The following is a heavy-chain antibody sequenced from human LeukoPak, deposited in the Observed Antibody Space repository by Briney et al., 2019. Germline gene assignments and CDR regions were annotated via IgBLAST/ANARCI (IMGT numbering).Heavy chain of an antibody. V-gene: IGHV3-23*01. CDR2: ISGSGDNT. D-gene: IGHD3-22*01. J-gene: IGHJ4*02. CDR3: AKGSYYDGSGSFYFDY. CDR1: RFTFSSYA. Sequence: HAGGSLRLSCAASRFTFSSYAMSWVRQAPGKGLEWVSGISGSGDNTYYADSVKGRFTISRDNSKNTLYVQVNSLGTEDTAAYYCAKGSYYDGSGSFYFDYWGQGTLVTVSS.